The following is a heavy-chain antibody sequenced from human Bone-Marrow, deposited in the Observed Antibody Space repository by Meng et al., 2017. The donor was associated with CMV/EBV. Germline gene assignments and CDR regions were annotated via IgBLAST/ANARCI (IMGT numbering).Heavy chain of an antibody. J-gene: IGHJ5*02. CDR3: ARVIVVVPAARGGWFDP. CDR2: IRYDGSNK. CDR1: GFTFSSYG. V-gene: IGHV3-30*02. Sequence: GESLKISCAASGFTFSSYGMHWVRQAPGKGLEWVAFIRYDGSNKYYADSVKGRFTISRDNSKNTLYLQMNSLRAEDTAVYYCARVIVVVPAARGGWFDPWGQGTLVTVSS. D-gene: IGHD2-2*01.